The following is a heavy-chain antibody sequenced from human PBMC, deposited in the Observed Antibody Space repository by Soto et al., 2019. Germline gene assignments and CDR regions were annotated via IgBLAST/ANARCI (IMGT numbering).Heavy chain of an antibody. CDR1: GYTFSNYD. CDR2: MNPKSGNT. V-gene: IGHV1-8*01. CDR3: ARATRTWYYDL. Sequence: QVQLEQSGAEVKKPGASVKVSCKASGYTFSNYDIQWVRQATGQGLEWMGCMNPKSGNTGYAQEFKGRVTMTRDTSITTAYMEVNSLKSEDTAVYYCARATRTWYYDLWGGGTLVTVAS. J-gene: IGHJ2*01.